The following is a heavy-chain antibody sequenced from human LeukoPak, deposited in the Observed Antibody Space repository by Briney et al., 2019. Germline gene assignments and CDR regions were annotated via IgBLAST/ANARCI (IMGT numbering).Heavy chain of an antibody. J-gene: IGHJ6*02. Sequence: PSETLSLTCTVSGGSISSGSYYWSWIRQPAGKGLEWIGRVYTSGSTNYNPSPKSRVTISVDTSKNQFSLKLSSVTAADTAVYYCATSYSSGWTYYYYGMDVWGQGTTVTVSS. CDR3: ATSYSSGWTYYYYGMDV. D-gene: IGHD6-19*01. CDR2: VYTSGST. CDR1: GGSISSGSYY. V-gene: IGHV4-61*02.